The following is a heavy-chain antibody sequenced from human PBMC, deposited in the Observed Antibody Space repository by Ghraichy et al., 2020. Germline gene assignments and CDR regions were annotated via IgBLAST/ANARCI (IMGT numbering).Heavy chain of an antibody. CDR3: ARGVKSRHNWSVYYYYYMDV. CDR2: MNPNSGNT. V-gene: IGHV1-8*01. D-gene: IGHD3-3*01. CDR1: GYTFTSYD. J-gene: IGHJ6*03. Sequence: ASVKVSCKASGYTFTSYDINWVRQATGQGLEWMGWMNPNSGNTGYAQKFQGRVTMTRNTSISTAYMELSSLRSEDTAVYYCARGVKSRHNWSVYYYYYMDVWGKGTTVTVSS.